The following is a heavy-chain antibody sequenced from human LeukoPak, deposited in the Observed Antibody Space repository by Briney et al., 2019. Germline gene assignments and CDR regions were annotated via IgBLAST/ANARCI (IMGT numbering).Heavy chain of an antibody. V-gene: IGHV4-59*08. D-gene: IGHD3-22*01. Sequence: SETLSLTCSVSGVSISNYYWSWIRQPPGKGLEWLGYVHYSGSTKYNPSLKSRLTISPDTSKNQFSLKLTSVTAADTAVYYCARHGGPHESSGYLYYLDYWGQGTLVTVSS. CDR1: GVSISNYY. CDR2: VHYSGST. J-gene: IGHJ4*02. CDR3: ARHGGPHESSGYLYYLDY.